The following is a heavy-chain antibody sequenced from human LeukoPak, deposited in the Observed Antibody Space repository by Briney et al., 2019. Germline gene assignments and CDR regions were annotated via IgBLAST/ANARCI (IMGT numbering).Heavy chain of an antibody. CDR3: AKDQSHHDSSGSLYDP. J-gene: IGHJ5*02. CDR1: GFTFSSYN. Sequence: GGSLRLSCAASGFTFSSYNMNWVRQAPGKGLEWVSSISSTSSYKNYADSVKGRFTISRDNSENTLYLQMNSLKIEDTAVYYCAKDQSHHDSSGSLYDPWGQGSLVTVSS. V-gene: IGHV3-21*01. CDR2: ISSTSSYK. D-gene: IGHD3-22*01.